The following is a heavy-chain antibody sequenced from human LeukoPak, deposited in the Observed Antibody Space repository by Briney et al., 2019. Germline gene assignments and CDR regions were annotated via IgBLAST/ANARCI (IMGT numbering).Heavy chain of an antibody. CDR2: ISSSSSYI. CDR1: GFTFSSYS. D-gene: IGHD5-24*01. CDR3: ARVRDGYRTLDY. V-gene: IGHV3-21*01. Sequence: PGRSLRLSCAASGFTFSSYSMNWVRQAPGKGLEWVSSISSSSSYIYYADSVKGRFTISRDNAKNSLYLQMNSLRAEDTAVYYCARVRDGYRTLDYWGQGTLVTVSS. J-gene: IGHJ4*02.